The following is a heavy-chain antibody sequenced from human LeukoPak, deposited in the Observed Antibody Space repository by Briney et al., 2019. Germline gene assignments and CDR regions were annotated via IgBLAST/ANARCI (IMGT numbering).Heavy chain of an antibody. CDR1: GFTFSSYA. V-gene: IGHV3-23*01. CDR3: AKDQGPFIGLFDP. Sequence: YPGGSLKLSCAASGFTFSSYAMSWVRQAPGKGLEWVSAISGSGGSTYYADSVKGRFTISRDNSKNTLYLQMNSLRAEDTAVYYCAKDQGPFIGLFDPWGQGTLVTVSS. CDR2: ISGSGGST. J-gene: IGHJ5*02. D-gene: IGHD2-15*01.